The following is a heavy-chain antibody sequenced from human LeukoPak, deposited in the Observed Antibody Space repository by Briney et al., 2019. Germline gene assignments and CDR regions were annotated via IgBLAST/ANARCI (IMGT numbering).Heavy chain of an antibody. V-gene: IGHV3-23*01. CDR2: ISGSGGST. J-gene: IGHJ2*01. Sequence: GGSLRLSCAASGFTVSSNYMSWVRQAPGKGLEWVSAISGSGGSTYYADSVKGRFTISRDNSKNTLYLQMNSLRAEDTAVYYCAKDPSYYYDSSGYWYFDLWGRGTLVTVSS. CDR1: GFTVSSNY. CDR3: AKDPSYYYDSSGYWYFDL. D-gene: IGHD3-22*01.